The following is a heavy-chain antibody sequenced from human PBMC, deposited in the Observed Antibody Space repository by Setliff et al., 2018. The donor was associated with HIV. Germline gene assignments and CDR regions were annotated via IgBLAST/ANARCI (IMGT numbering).Heavy chain of an antibody. Sequence: GASVKVSCKASGYTFSGYYLHWVRRAPGQGLEWMGWINPNSGATNYAQSFQGRVTMTRDTSISTAYMDLSSLTSDDTAAYYCAKGVKWLDPWGQGVLVTVS. D-gene: IGHD3-16*01. CDR3: AKGVKWLDP. V-gene: IGHV1-2*02. CDR1: GYTFSGYY. J-gene: IGHJ5*02. CDR2: INPNSGAT.